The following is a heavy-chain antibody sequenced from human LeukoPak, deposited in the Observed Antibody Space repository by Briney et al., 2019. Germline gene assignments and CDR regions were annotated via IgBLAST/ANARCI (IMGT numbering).Heavy chain of an antibody. Sequence: PGGSLRLSCAASGFTFSSYGMHWVRQAPGKGLEWVAFIRYDGSNKYYADSVKGRFTISRDNSKNTLYLQMNSLRAEDTAVYYCAKDRVTVTPHLDYWGQGTLVTVSS. V-gene: IGHV3-30*02. J-gene: IGHJ4*02. CDR3: AKDRVTVTPHLDY. CDR1: GFTFSSYG. CDR2: IRYDGSNK. D-gene: IGHD4-17*01.